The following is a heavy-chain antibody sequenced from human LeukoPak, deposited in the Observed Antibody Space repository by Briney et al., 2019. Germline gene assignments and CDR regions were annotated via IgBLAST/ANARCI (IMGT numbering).Heavy chain of an antibody. D-gene: IGHD4-11*01. J-gene: IGHJ4*02. V-gene: IGHV3-30-3*01. CDR2: ISYDGSKR. Sequence: LAVISYDGSKRYYADSVKGRFTISRDNSKNTLHLQMNSLRAEDTAVYYCARAPYYSDYLDYWGQGTLVTVSS. CDR3: ARAPYYSDYLDY.